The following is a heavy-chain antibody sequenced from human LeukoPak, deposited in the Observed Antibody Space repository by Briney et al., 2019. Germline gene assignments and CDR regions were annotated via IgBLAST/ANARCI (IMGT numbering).Heavy chain of an antibody. V-gene: IGHV3-11*03. CDR2: ISDSSGNT. J-gene: IGHJ4*02. CDR1: GFTFSDYY. D-gene: IGHD5-18*01. Sequence: GGSLRLSCAASGFTFSDYYMAWIRLAPGXGLECVSYISDSSGNTNYADSVKGLFTISRDNAKNSLYLQMNRLRVEDTAVYYCARYGYGYGKPIDYWGQGTLVTVSP. CDR3: ARYGYGYGKPIDY.